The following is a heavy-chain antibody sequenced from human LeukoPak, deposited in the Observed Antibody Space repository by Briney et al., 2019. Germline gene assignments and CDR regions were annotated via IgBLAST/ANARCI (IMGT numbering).Heavy chain of an antibody. CDR2: IYSGGST. D-gene: IGHD3-10*01. J-gene: IGHJ6*02. Sequence: GGSLRLSCAASGFTVSSNYMSWVRQAPGKGLEWVSVIYSGGSTYYADSVKGRFTISRDNSKNTLYLQMNSLRAEDTAVYYCARDPMVRGGYYYYYYGMDVWGQGTTVTVSS. CDR3: ARDPMVRGGYYYYYYGMDV. CDR1: GFTVSSNY. V-gene: IGHV3-53*01.